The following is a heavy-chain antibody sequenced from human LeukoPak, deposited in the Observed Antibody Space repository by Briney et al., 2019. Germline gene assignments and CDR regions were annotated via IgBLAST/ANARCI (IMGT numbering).Heavy chain of an antibody. Sequence: GGSLRLSCAASGFTVSSNYMSWVRQAPGKGLEWVSVIYSGGSTYYADSVKGRFTISRDNSKNTLYLQMNSLRAEDTAVYYCARDPRVGALNFDIWGQGTMVTVSS. D-gene: IGHD1-26*01. CDR2: IYSGGST. V-gene: IGHV3-66*01. CDR1: GFTVSSNY. CDR3: ARDPRVGALNFDI. J-gene: IGHJ3*02.